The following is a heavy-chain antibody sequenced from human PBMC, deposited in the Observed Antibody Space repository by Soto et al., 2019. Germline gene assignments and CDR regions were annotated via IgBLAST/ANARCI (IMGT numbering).Heavy chain of an antibody. J-gene: IGHJ4*02. CDR3: ASSYYDFWSGYYMPFGY. CDR1: GFTVSSNY. V-gene: IGHV3-53*01. CDR2: IYSGGRT. D-gene: IGHD3-3*01. Sequence: LRLSCAASGFTVSSNYMSWVRQAPGKGLEWVSVIYSGGRTYYADSVKGRFTISRDNSKNTLYLQMNSLRAEDTDVYYCASSYYDFWSGYYMPFGYWGQGTLVTVSS.